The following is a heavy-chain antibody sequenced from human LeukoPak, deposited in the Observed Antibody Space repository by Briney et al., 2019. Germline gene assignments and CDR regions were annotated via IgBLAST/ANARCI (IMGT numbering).Heavy chain of an antibody. CDR2: TKPGGSAE. D-gene: IGHD2-15*01. Sequence: GGSLRLSCAASGFSFRNYWMGWVRQAPGKGLEWVANTKPGGSAEYYADSVRGRFTASRDNANNLLYLQMNRLRAEDTAVYYCARDGGLHTNFDYWGQGTLLTVSS. CDR3: ARDGGLHTNFDY. J-gene: IGHJ4*02. CDR1: GFSFRNYW. V-gene: IGHV3-7*01.